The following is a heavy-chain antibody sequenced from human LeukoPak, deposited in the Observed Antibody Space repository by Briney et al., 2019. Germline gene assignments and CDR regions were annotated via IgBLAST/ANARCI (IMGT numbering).Heavy chain of an antibody. D-gene: IGHD6-19*01. V-gene: IGHV1-2*02. Sequence: ASVKVSCKASGYTFTDYFIHWVRQAPGQGLEWMGWISPKNGDNKYAQSFQGRVTMTRDTSINTVYMDLRRLRSDDTAVYYCTRDEAVYNSGWKQTNWFDPWGQGTLVTVSS. CDR2: ISPKNGDN. CDR3: TRDEAVYNSGWKQTNWFDP. CDR1: GYTFTDYF. J-gene: IGHJ5*02.